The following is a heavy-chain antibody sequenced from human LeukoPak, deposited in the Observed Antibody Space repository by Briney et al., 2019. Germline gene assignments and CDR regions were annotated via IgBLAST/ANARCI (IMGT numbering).Heavy chain of an antibody. CDR2: IIPIFGTA. V-gene: IGHV1-69*06. Sequence: ASVKVSCKASGGTFSSYAISWVRQAPGQGLEWMGRIIPIFGTANYAQKFQGRVTITADKSTGTAYMELSSLRSEDTAVYYCARNLGYSYGPMMDVWGKGTTVTVSS. J-gene: IGHJ6*04. CDR3: ARNLGYSYGPMMDV. CDR1: GGTFSSYA. D-gene: IGHD5-18*01.